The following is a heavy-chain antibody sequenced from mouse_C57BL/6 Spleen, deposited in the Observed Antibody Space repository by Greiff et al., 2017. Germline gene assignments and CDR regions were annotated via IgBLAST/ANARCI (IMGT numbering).Heavy chain of an antibody. Sequence: EVQLQESGPGLVKPSQSLSLTCSVTGYSITSGYYWNWIRQFPGNKLEWMGYISYDGSNNYNPSLKNRISITRDTSKNQFFLKLNSVTTEDTATYYCARAVGGFDYWGQGTTLTVSS. CDR2: ISYDGSN. CDR1: GYSITSGYY. V-gene: IGHV3-6*01. D-gene: IGHD1-1*01. CDR3: ARAVGGFDY. J-gene: IGHJ2*01.